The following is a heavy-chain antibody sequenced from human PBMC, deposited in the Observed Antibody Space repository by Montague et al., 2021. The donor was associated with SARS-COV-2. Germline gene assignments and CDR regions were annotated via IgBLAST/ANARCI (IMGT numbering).Heavy chain of an antibody. J-gene: IGHJ6*02. D-gene: IGHD3-10*01. CDR3: ARLSNYYGSGNYYPHNYYYYGMDV. V-gene: IGHV4-39*01. CDR2: IYYSGST. Sequence: SETLSLTCTVSGGSISSSSYYWGWIRQPPGKGLEWIGSIYYSGSTYYNESLKSRVTISVDTSKNQLSLNLSSVTAADTAVYYCARLSNYYGSGNYYPHNYYYYGMDVWGQGTTVTVSS. CDR1: GGSISSSSYY.